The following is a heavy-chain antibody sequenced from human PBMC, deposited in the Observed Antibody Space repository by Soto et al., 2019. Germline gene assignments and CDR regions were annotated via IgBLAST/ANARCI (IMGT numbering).Heavy chain of an antibody. CDR1: GYTCTSYG. J-gene: IGHJ6*02. Sequence: QVHLVQSGAEVKKPGASVKVSCKTSGYTCTSYGISWVRQAPGQGLEWLGWISGYDGRTNLAQKVQDRVTMTTDTSTSTVYMELRSLRSEDTAVYYCAREGDVPYYYYGMDVWGQGTTVTVSS. CDR3: AREGDVPYYYYGMDV. CDR2: ISGYDGRT. D-gene: IGHD2-21*02. V-gene: IGHV1-18*01.